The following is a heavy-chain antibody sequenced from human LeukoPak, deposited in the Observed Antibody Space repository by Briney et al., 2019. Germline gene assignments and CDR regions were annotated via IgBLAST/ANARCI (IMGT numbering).Heavy chain of an antibody. V-gene: IGHV3-74*01. Sequence: HPGGSLRLSCAASGFTFSSYWMHWVRQAPGKGLVWVSRINSDGSRTSYADSVKGRFTISRDNAKKTPYLQMNSLIAEDTAVYYCARVGAHKYDILTGRHYYGMDVWGQGTTVTVSS. CDR2: INSDGSRT. CDR3: ARVGAHKYDILTGRHYYGMDV. CDR1: GFTFSSYW. J-gene: IGHJ6*02. D-gene: IGHD3-9*01.